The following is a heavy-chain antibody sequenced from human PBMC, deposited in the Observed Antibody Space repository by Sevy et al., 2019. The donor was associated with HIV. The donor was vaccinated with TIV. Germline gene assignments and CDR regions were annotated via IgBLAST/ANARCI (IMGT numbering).Heavy chain of an antibody. CDR2: IYYSGST. V-gene: IGHV4-39*01. CDR1: GGSISSSSYY. Sequence: SETLSLTCTVSGGSISSSSYYWGWIRQPPGKGLEWIGSIYYSGSTYYNPSLKSRVTISVDTSKNRFSLKLSSVTAADTAVYYWARHQYSSSWYPGGGDAFDIWGQGTMVTVSS. J-gene: IGHJ3*02. CDR3: ARHQYSSSWYPGGGDAFDI. D-gene: IGHD6-13*01.